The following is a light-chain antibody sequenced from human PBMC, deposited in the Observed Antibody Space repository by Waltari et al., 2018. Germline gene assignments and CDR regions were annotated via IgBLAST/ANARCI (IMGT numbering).Light chain of an antibody. V-gene: IGKV3-15*01. CDR3: QQYSSWPPLT. CDR2: EAS. J-gene: IGKJ5*01. CDR1: QSVSIH. Sequence: ELVMSQSPASLSLSPGHRATISCKASQSVSIHVAWYQQTPGQPPRVLIYEASSRATGVPGRFSGSGSGTQFTLTISSLQPEDFAVYYSQQYSSWPPLTFGQGRRL.